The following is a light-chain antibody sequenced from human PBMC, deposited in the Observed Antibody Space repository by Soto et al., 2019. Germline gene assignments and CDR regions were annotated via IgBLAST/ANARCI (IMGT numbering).Light chain of an antibody. Sequence: DIQMTQSPSSLSASVGDRVTITCRASQDISNHLAWFQQKPGKAPKSLIYDASSLQSGVPSNFSGSASGTHFTLLISSLQAEDCATYYCQQYHNYPVTFGGGTKVEI. CDR3: QQYHNYPVT. CDR2: DAS. J-gene: IGKJ4*01. V-gene: IGKV1-16*02. CDR1: QDISNH.